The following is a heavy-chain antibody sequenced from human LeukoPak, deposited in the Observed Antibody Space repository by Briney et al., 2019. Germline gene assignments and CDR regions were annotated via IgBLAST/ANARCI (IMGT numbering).Heavy chain of an antibody. V-gene: IGHV4-61*02. CDR2: IYTSGST. D-gene: IGHD1-1*01. Sequence: PSETLSLTCTVSGGSISSGSYYWNWIRQPAGKGLEWIGRIYTSGSTEYNPSLKSRVTISVDTSKNQFSLKLSSVTAADTAVYYCARDQLPPSGWFDPWGQGTLVTVSS. CDR1: GGSISSGSYY. J-gene: IGHJ5*02. CDR3: ARDQLPPSGWFDP.